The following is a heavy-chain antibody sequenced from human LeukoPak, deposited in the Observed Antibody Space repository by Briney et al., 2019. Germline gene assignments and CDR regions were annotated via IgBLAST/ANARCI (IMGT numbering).Heavy chain of an antibody. CDR1: GFNFDRYT. D-gene: IGHD3-10*02. Sequence: GGSLRLSCATSGFNFDRYTIHWVRQAPGKGLEWVSLAGWAGGTTFYSDSVRGRFTISRDSGRKTVYLQMNSLTTDDTAFYFCAKELDTMFFDYWGQGALVTVSS. CDR3: AKELDTMFFDY. J-gene: IGHJ4*02. V-gene: IGHV3-43*01. CDR2: AGWAGGTT.